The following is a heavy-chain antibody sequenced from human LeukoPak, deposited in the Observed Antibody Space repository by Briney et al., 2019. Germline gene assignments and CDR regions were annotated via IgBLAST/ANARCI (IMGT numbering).Heavy chain of an antibody. J-gene: IGHJ4*02. CDR1: GFTVSSKY. CDR3: AMRGNTWYDC. CDR2: IYSGGST. D-gene: IGHD2-15*01. V-gene: IGHV3-53*01. Sequence: GGSLRLSCAASGFTVSSKYMSWVRQAPGKSLEWVSVIYSGGSTYYADSVKGRFTISRDDSKNTVDLQMNSLRVEDTAVYYCAMRGNTWYDCWGQGTLVTASS.